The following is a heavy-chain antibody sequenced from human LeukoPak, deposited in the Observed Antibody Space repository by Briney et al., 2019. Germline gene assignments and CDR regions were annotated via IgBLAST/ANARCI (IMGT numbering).Heavy chain of an antibody. D-gene: IGHD3-22*01. V-gene: IGHV3-48*03. CDR3: ARGRSSGYYYPYYFDY. J-gene: IGHJ4*02. Sequence: GGSLRLSCAASGFTFSSYEMNWVRQAPGKGLEWVSYISSSGSTIYYADSVKGRFTISRDNAKNSLYLQMDSLRAEDTAVYYCARGRSSGYYYPYYFDYWGQGTLVTVSS. CDR1: GFTFSSYE. CDR2: ISSSGSTI.